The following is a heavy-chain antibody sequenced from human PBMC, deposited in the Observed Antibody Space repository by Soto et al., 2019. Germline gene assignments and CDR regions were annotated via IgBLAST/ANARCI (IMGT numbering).Heavy chain of an antibody. Sequence: QVQLVQSGAEVTKPGASVKVSCKASGYTFTNHYMHWVRQAPGQGLEWMGVINPSGGSTDYAQKFQGRVTMTRDTPTSTVYMEVSSLRSEDTAVFYCAREGNGYNLGASVDFDYWGQGTLVTVSS. J-gene: IGHJ4*02. CDR3: AREGNGYNLGASVDFDY. CDR2: INPSGGST. D-gene: IGHD5-12*01. CDR1: GYTFTNHY. V-gene: IGHV1-46*01.